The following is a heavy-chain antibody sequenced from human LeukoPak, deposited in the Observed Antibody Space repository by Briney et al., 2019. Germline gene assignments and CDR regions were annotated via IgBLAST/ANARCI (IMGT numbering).Heavy chain of an antibody. CDR2: IIPIFGTA. J-gene: IGHJ4*02. CDR3: ARVSPYYYDSSGYFD. V-gene: IGHV1-69*13. CDR1: GGTFISYA. D-gene: IGHD3-22*01. Sequence: SVKVSCKASGGTFISYAISWVRQAPGQGLEWMGGIIPIFGTANYAQKFLGRVTITADESTSTAYMELSSLRSEDTAVYYCARVSPYYYDSSGYFDWGQGTLVTVSS.